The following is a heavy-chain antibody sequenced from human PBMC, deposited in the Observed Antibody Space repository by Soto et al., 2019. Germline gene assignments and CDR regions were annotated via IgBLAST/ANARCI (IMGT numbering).Heavy chain of an antibody. Sequence: QVQLVESGGGVVQPGRSLRLSCAASGFTFSSYGMHWVRQAPGKGLEWVAVISYDGSNKYYADSVKGRFTISRDNSKNTRYLQMNSLRAEDTAVYYCASGICGGSCPIDYWGQGTLVTVSS. CDR3: ASGICGGSCPIDY. J-gene: IGHJ4*02. V-gene: IGHV3-30*03. CDR2: ISYDGSNK. D-gene: IGHD2-15*01. CDR1: GFTFSSYG.